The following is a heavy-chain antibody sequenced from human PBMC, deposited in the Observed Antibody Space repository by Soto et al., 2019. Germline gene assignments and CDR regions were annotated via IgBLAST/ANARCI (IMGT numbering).Heavy chain of an antibody. J-gene: IGHJ6*02. CDR2: IKGDGSEK. Sequence: EVQLVESGGGLVQPGGSLRLSCAASGFTFSRYWMNWVRQAPGKGLEWVANIKGDGSEKYFVDSVKGRFTISRDNAKNSLTLQMTNLRAEDTAVYYCARDLSPTPASYYYHYAKDVWGRGTTVTVSS. V-gene: IGHV3-7*01. CDR3: ARDLSPTPASYYYHYAKDV. CDR1: GFTFSRYW.